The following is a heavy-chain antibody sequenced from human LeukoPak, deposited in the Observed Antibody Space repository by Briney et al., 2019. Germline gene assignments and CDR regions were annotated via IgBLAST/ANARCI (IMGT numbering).Heavy chain of an antibody. CDR3: ARGPPYYYDSSGFGY. D-gene: IGHD3-22*01. Sequence: KPSETLSLTCAVYGGSFSGYYWSWIRQPPGKGLEWIGEINHSGRTNYTPSLKRRVTISVDTSKNQFSLKLSSVTAADTAVYYCARGPPYYYDSSGFGYWGQGTLVTVSS. CDR2: INHSGRT. CDR1: GGSFSGYY. V-gene: IGHV4-34*01. J-gene: IGHJ4*02.